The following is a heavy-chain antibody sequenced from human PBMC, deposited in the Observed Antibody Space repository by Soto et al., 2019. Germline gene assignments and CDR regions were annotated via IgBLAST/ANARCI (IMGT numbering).Heavy chain of an antibody. CDR1: GFTFSNAW. J-gene: IGHJ6*03. D-gene: IGHD2-2*01. Sequence: PGGSLRLSCAASGFTFSNAWMSWVRQAPGKGLEWVGRIKSKTDGGTTDYAAPVKGRFTISRDDSKNTLYLQMNSLKTEDTAVYYCTSYIVVVPAGTAYMDVWGKGTTVTVSS. CDR2: IKSKTDGGTT. V-gene: IGHV3-15*01. CDR3: TSYIVVVPAGTAYMDV.